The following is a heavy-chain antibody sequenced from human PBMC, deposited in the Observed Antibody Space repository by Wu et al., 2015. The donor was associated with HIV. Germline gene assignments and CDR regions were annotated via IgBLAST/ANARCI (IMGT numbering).Heavy chain of an antibody. Sequence: QVQLVQSGAEVKMPGASVKVSCKALGYTFSSYNIYWVRQAPGQGLEWMGVINPSGGRTSHAQNFQGRVTMTGDSSTSTVYMELSRLRSDDTAVYYCAVSAYDTSLDYWGQGTLVTVSS. CDR1: GYTFSSYN. V-gene: IGHV1-46*01. CDR2: INPSGGRT. J-gene: IGHJ4*02. D-gene: IGHD3-22*01. CDR3: AVSAYDTSLDY.